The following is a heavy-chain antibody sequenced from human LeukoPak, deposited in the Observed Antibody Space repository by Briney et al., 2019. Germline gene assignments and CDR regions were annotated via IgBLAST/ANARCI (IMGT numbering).Heavy chain of an antibody. D-gene: IGHD6-13*01. Sequence: ASVKVSCKASGYTFTSYDINWVRQATGHGLEWMGWMNPNSGNTGYAQKFQGRVTMTRNTSISTAYMELSSLRSDDTGVYYCARDGDPRIAAAGFDYWGQGTLVTVSS. CDR2: MNPNSGNT. CDR1: GYTFTSYD. V-gene: IGHV1-8*01. J-gene: IGHJ4*02. CDR3: ARDGDPRIAAAGFDY.